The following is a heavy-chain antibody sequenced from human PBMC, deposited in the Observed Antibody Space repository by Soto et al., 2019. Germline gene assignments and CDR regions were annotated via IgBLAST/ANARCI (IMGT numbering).Heavy chain of an antibody. Sequence: EVQLVESGGGLVQPGGSLRLSCVASGFTFNSHTMNWVRQAPGKGLEWLSYISDSSSTIYYADSVKGRFTISRDNAKNSLCLQMNSLRADDTAVYYCVREVGASGYWGQGTLVTVSS. CDR3: VREVGASGY. V-gene: IGHV3-48*04. CDR1: GFTFNSHT. D-gene: IGHD1-26*01. J-gene: IGHJ4*02. CDR2: ISDSSSTI.